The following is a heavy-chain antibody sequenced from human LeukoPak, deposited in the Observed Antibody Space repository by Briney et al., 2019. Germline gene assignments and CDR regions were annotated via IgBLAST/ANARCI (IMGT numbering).Heavy chain of an antibody. D-gene: IGHD4-17*01. V-gene: IGHV1-18*01. CDR3: AREPPHDYGERRPDYYYGMDV. Sequence: ASVKVSCKASGYAFTSYGISWVRQAPGQGLEWMGWISAYNGNTNYAQKLQGRVTMTTDTSTSTAYMELRSLRSDDTAVYYCAREPPHDYGERRPDYYYGMDVWGQGTTVTVSS. J-gene: IGHJ6*02. CDR2: ISAYNGNT. CDR1: GYAFTSYG.